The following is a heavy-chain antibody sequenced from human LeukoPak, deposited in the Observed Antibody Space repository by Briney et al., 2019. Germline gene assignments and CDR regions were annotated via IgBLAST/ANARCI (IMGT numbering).Heavy chain of an antibody. CDR1: GGSISRYY. J-gene: IGHJ4*02. D-gene: IGHD3-10*01. CDR2: IYYSGST. V-gene: IGHV4-59*01. CDR3: ARASLGELSENFDY. Sequence: PSETLSLTCTVSGGSISRYYWSWIRQPPGKGLEWIGYIYYSGSTNYNPSLKSRVTISVDTSKHQFSLKLSSETAADTAVYYCARASLGELSENFDYWGQGTLVTVSS.